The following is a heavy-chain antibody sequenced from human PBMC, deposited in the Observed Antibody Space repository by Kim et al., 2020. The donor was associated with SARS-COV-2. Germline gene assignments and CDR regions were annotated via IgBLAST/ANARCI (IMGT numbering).Heavy chain of an antibody. D-gene: IGHD1-26*01. J-gene: IGHJ4*02. Sequence: ASVKVSCKASGYTFTSYGISWVRQAPGQGLEWMGWISAYNGNTNYAQKLQGRVTMTTDTSTSTAYMELRSLRSDDTAVYYCARDYAQYSSGSHLYWGQGTLVTVSS. CDR2: ISAYNGNT. CDR1: GYTFTSYG. V-gene: IGHV1-18*01. CDR3: ARDYAQYSSGSHLY.